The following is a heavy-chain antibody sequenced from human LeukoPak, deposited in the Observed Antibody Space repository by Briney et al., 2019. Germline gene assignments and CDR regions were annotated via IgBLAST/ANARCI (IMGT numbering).Heavy chain of an antibody. CDR2: IYHSGST. V-gene: IGHV4-59*12. J-gene: IGHJ4*02. CDR1: GGSISSYY. Sequence: SETLSLTCTVSGGSISSYYWSWIRQPPGKGLEWIGYIYHSGSTYYNPSLKSRVTISVDRSKNQFSLKLSSVTAADTAVYYCARVEVATMGVDYWGQGTLVTVSS. D-gene: IGHD5-12*01. CDR3: ARVEVATMGVDY.